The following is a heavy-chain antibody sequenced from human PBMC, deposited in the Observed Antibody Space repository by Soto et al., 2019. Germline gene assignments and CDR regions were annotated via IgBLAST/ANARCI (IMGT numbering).Heavy chain of an antibody. J-gene: IGHJ6*02. V-gene: IGHV1-69*01. Sequence: XPVKGACTAAGGPLSSYAGTWGRQSPGQGLEWMGGIIPIFGTANYAQKFQGRVTITADESTSTAYMELSSLRSEDTAVYYCARRSHYSDSSHGMDVWAQRTTLTVSS. CDR1: GGPLSSYA. D-gene: IGHD3-22*01. CDR3: ARRSHYSDSSHGMDV. CDR2: IIPIFGTA.